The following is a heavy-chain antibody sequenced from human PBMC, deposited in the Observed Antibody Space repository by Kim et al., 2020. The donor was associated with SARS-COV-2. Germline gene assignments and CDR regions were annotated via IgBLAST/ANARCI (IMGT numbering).Heavy chain of an antibody. CDR2: ISSSGSTI. V-gene: IGHV3-48*03. D-gene: IGHD3-16*01. J-gene: IGHJ4*02. Sequence: GGSLRLSCAASGFTFSSYEMNWVRQAPGKGLEWVSYISSSGSTIYYADSVKGRFTISRDNAKNSLYLQMNSLRAEDTAVYYCASLPLYSTQTDYWGQGTLVTVSS. CDR3: ASLPLYSTQTDY. CDR1: GFTFSSYE.